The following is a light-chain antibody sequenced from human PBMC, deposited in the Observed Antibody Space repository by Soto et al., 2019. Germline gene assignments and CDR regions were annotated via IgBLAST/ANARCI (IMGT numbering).Light chain of an antibody. J-gene: IGLJ1*01. CDR1: SSDVGGYNY. CDR3: SSCPGSSDV. Sequence: QSALTQPPSASGSPGQSVAISFTGTSSDVGGYNYVSWYQHQPGKAPKLMIYEVNKAPSGVPARFSGSKSVNTASLTVSGLQAEDQDDCFCSSCPGSSDVFGTGTKLT. V-gene: IGLV2-8*01. CDR2: EVN.